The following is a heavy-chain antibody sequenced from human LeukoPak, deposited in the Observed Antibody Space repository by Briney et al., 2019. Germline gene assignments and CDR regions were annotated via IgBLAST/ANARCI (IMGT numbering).Heavy chain of an antibody. D-gene: IGHD6-13*01. J-gene: IGHJ4*02. CDR3: AREPQLVRSYFDY. V-gene: IGHV1-69*13. Sequence: ASVKVSCKASGGTFSSYAISWVRQAPGQGLEWMGGIIPIFGTANYAQKFQGRVTITADESTSTAYMELSSLRSEDTAVYYCAREPQLVRSYFDYWGQGTLVTVSS. CDR1: GGTFSSYA. CDR2: IIPIFGTA.